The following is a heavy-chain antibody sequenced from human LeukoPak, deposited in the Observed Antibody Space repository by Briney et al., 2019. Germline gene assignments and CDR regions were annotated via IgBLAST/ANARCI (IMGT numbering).Heavy chain of an antibody. Sequence: GGSLRLSCEASGFTFDDYDMHWVRQAPGKGLEWVSGISWNSAYVGYADSVKGRFSISRDNAKNSVSLQMNSLRPEDSALYFCAKAQNLDEIGSPGAFGVWGLVTMVTVSS. D-gene: IGHD3-10*01. CDR3: AKAQNLDEIGSPGAFGV. CDR1: GFTFDDYD. CDR2: ISWNSAYV. J-gene: IGHJ3*01. V-gene: IGHV3-9*01.